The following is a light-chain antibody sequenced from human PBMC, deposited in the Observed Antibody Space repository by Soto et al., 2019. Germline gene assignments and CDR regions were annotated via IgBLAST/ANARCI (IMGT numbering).Light chain of an antibody. J-gene: IGKJ1*01. CDR2: GAS. CDR3: QQYNNWPPRAWT. CDR1: QSGSSN. V-gene: IGKV3-15*01. Sequence: EIVMTQSPATLSVSPGERATLSCRASQSGSSNLAWYQQKPGQAPRLLIYGASTRPTGIPARFSGSGSGTEFTLTISSLQSEDFAVYYCQQYNNWPPRAWTFGQGTKVEI.